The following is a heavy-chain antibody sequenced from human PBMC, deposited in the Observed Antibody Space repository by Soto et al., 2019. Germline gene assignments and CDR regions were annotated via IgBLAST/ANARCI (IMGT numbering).Heavy chain of an antibody. CDR1: GFTFSSYG. CDR2: ISYDGSNK. J-gene: IGHJ4*02. Sequence: GGSLRLSCAASGFTFSSYGMHWVRQAPGKGLEWVAVISYDGSNKYYADSVKGRFTISRDNSKNTLYLQMNSLRAEDTAVYYCAKDRAMYYYDSSGYLGWGQGTLVTVSS. V-gene: IGHV3-30*18. CDR3: AKDRAMYYYDSSGYLG. D-gene: IGHD3-22*01.